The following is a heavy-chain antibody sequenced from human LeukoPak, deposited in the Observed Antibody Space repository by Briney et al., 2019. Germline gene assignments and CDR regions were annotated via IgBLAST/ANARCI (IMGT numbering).Heavy chain of an antibody. Sequence: ASVKVSCKASGYTFTSSDINWVRQATGQGLEWMGWMNPNSGNTGYAQKFQGRVTITRDTSASTAYMELSSLRSEDTAVYYCARASISPWGPKFFDYWGQGTLVTVSS. CDR3: ARASISPWGPKFFDY. CDR1: GYTFTSSD. J-gene: IGHJ4*02. CDR2: MNPNSGNT. V-gene: IGHV1-8*01. D-gene: IGHD6-6*01.